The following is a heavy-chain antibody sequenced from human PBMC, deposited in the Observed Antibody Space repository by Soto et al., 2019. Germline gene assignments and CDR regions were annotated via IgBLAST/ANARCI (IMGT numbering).Heavy chain of an antibody. CDR2: ISYDGSNK. Sequence: QVQLVESGGGVVQPGRSLRLSCAASGFTFSSYGMHWVRQAPGKGLEWVAVISYDGSNKYYADSVKGRFTISRDNPKNTLYLQMNSLRAEDTAVYYCARGSWTPLYYYYGMDVWGQGTTVTVSS. CDR3: ARGSWTPLYYYYGMDV. J-gene: IGHJ6*02. D-gene: IGHD1-26*01. CDR1: GFTFSSYG. V-gene: IGHV3-30*03.